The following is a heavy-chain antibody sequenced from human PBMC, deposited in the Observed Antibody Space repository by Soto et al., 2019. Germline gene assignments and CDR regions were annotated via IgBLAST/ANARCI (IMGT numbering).Heavy chain of an antibody. V-gene: IGHV1-3*01. Sequence: QVQLVQSGAEVKKPGASVKVSCKASGYTFTSYAMHWVRQAPGQRLEWMGWINAGNGNTKYSQKFQGRVTITRDTPASTAYMGLSSLRSEDTAVYYCARDTGLDYWGQGTLVTVSS. D-gene: IGHD4-17*01. CDR1: GYTFTSYA. J-gene: IGHJ4*02. CDR3: ARDTGLDY. CDR2: INAGNGNT.